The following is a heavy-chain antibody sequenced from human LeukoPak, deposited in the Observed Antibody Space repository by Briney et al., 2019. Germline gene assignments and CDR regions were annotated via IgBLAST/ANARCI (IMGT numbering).Heavy chain of an antibody. CDR2: ISSSSSYI. CDR1: GFTFSSYS. J-gene: IGHJ4*02. CDR3: ASRYYYDSSGVDY. D-gene: IGHD3-22*01. V-gene: IGHV3-21*01. Sequence: GGSLRLSCAASGFTFSSYSMNWVRQAPGKGLEWVSSISSSSSYIYYADSVKGRFTISRDYAKNSLYLQMNSLRAEDTAVYYCASRYYYDSSGVDYWGQGTLVTVSS.